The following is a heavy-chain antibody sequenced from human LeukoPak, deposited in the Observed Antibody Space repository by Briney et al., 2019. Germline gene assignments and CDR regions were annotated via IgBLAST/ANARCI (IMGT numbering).Heavy chain of an antibody. Sequence: PSETLSLTCAVYGGSFSGYYWSWIRQPPGKGLEWIGEINHSGSTNYNPSLKSRVTISLDTSKNQFSLKLSSVTAADTAVYYCARHLVVVEPASIGYYYYYYMDVWGKGTTVTVSS. CDR2: INHSGST. D-gene: IGHD2-2*02. J-gene: IGHJ6*03. CDR1: GGSFSGYY. V-gene: IGHV4-34*01. CDR3: ARHLVVVEPASIGYYYYYYMDV.